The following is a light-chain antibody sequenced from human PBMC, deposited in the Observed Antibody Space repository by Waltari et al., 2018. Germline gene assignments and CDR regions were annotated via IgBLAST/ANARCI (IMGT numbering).Light chain of an antibody. CDR2: DAS. Sequence: EIVLTQSPGPLSLSPGVRATLSCRASQSVGRYVAWYQQKPGQAPRLLIYDASTRATGIPDRFSGSGSGTDFSLTISRLESEDFAVYYCQKYVNLPATFGQGTKVEIK. J-gene: IGKJ1*01. CDR3: QKYVNLPAT. CDR1: QSVGRY. V-gene: IGKV3-20*01.